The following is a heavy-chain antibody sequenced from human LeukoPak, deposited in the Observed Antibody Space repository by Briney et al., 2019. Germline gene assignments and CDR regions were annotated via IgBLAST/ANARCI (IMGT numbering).Heavy chain of an antibody. CDR1: GFTFSSYG. V-gene: IGHV3-30*02. Sequence: GGSLRLSCAASGFTFSSYGMHWVRQAPGKGLEWVAFIRYDGSNKYYADSVKGRFTISRDNSKNTLYLQMNSLRAEDTAVYYCAKEQNYYYYMDVWGKGTTVTVSS. CDR2: IRYDGSNK. J-gene: IGHJ6*03. CDR3: AKEQNYYYYMDV.